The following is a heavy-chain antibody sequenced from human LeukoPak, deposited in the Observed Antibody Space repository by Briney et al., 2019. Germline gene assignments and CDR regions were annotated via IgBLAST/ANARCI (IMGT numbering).Heavy chain of an antibody. J-gene: IGHJ6*02. CDR1: GGTFSSYA. CDR3: ARVGYCSGGRCSWKYGMDV. V-gene: IGHV1-69*04. D-gene: IGHD2-15*01. CDR2: IIPILGIA. Sequence: SVPVSCKASGGTFSSYALSWVRQAPGQGLEWMGRIIPILGIANYAQKLQGRVTITADKSTGPAHMEPSSLRSEDRAVYYCARVGYCSGGRCSWKYGMDVWGQGTTVTVSS.